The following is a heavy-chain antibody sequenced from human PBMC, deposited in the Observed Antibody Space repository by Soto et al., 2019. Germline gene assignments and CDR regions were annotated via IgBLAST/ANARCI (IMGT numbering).Heavy chain of an antibody. V-gene: IGHV1-69*08. J-gene: IGHJ6*03. Sequence: QVQLVQSGAEVKKPGSSVKVSCKASGGTFSSYTISWVRQAPGQGLEWMGRIIPILGIANYAQKFQGRVTITADKSTSTAYMEVRSLRSEDTAVYYCARDRMVRGVIITSDYYYYYMDDWGKGTTGNLSS. CDR1: GGTFSSYT. CDR2: IIPILGIA. D-gene: IGHD3-10*01. CDR3: ARDRMVRGVIITSDYYYYYMDD.